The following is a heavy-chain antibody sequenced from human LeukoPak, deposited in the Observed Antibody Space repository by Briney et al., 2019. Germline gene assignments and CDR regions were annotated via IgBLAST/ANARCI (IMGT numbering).Heavy chain of an antibody. CDR1: GGSISSGDYY. CDR2: IYYSGST. CDR3: ARDRGAGWFDP. D-gene: IGHD4/OR15-4a*01. Sequence: PSETLSLTCTVSGGSISSGDYYWSWIRQPPGKGLKWIGYIYYSGSTYYNPSLKSRVTISVDTSKNQFSLKLSSVTAADTAVYYCARDRGAGWFDPWGQGTLVTVSS. J-gene: IGHJ5*02. V-gene: IGHV4-30-4*08.